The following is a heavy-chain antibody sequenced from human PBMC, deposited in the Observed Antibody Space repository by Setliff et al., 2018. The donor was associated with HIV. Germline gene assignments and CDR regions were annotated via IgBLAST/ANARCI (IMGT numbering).Heavy chain of an antibody. V-gene: IGHV1-69*06. CDR3: ARDLKRWFGEWDLDV. CDR1: GGTFSNYA. J-gene: IGHJ6*04. D-gene: IGHD3-10*01. Sequence: SVKVSCKASGGTFSNYAISWVRQAPGQGLEWMGGIIPIFGSTKYAQKFQGRVTLTEDTSTGTAYMELSGLRSEDTAVYYCARDLKRWFGEWDLDVWGRGTTVTVSS. CDR2: IIPIFGST.